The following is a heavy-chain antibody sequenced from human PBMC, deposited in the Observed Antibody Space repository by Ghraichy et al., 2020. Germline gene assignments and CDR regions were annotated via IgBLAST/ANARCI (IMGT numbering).Heavy chain of an antibody. V-gene: IGHV3-23*01. CDR2: ISGGGGTT. CDR3: ARSHDCGGSCSLGWFDP. CDR1: GFIFSNYA. D-gene: IGHD2-15*01. J-gene: IGHJ5*02. Sequence: GGSLRLSCAASGFIFSNYAMTWVRQAPGKGLEWVSGISGGGGTTYYADSVRGRFTISRDNSKNTLYLQMNSLRVEDTATYYCARSHDCGGSCSLGWFDPWGQGTQVTVSS.